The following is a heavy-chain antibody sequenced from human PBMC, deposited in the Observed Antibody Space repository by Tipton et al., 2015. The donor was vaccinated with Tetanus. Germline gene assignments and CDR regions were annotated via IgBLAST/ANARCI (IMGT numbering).Heavy chain of an antibody. CDR1: EFTFSSYG. D-gene: IGHD3-10*01. CDR2: ISYDGTKK. Sequence: SLRLSCLASEFTFSSYGMHWVRQAPGKGLETVAVISYDGTKKDYADSMKGRCSISRDNSKSTLYLQMNSLTLEDTAVYYCARAPGLLIDLWGQGTLVSVSS. CDR3: ARAPGLLIDL. V-gene: IGHV3-30*03. J-gene: IGHJ5*02.